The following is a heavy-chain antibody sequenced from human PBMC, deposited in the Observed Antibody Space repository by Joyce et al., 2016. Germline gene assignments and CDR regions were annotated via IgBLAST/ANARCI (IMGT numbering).Heavy chain of an antibody. D-gene: IGHD3-10*01. CDR2: VKDRGMT. CDR3: ARARRGIILARGEMGEYLQH. Sequence: QVQLQEWGAGLLKPSETLSLTCAVYGGSLSGYYWSWLRQAPGMGLEWIGEVKDRGMTNYNPSLKSRATTSMDTSKNQFSLRLTTVTAANTAVYFCARARRGIILARGEMGEYLQHWGRGTVVIVSS. J-gene: IGHJ1*01. CDR1: GGSLSGYY. V-gene: IGHV4-34*01.